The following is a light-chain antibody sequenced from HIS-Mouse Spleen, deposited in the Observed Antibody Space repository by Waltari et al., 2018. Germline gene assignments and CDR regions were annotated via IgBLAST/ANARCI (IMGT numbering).Light chain of an antibody. V-gene: IGKV3-20*01. CDR1: QSVSSNY. J-gene: IGKJ3*01. CDR3: QQYGSSFT. Sequence: EIVLTHSPGTLSLSPGERATLSCRASQSVSSNYLAWYQQKPGQAPRLLIYGASSRATGIPDRFSGSGSGTDFTLTISRLEPEDFAVYYCQQYGSSFTFGPGTKVDIK. CDR2: GAS.